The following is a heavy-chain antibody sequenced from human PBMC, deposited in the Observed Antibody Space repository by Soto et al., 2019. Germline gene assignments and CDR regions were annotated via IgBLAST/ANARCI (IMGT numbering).Heavy chain of an antibody. J-gene: IGHJ4*02. CDR2: IYHRGNT. D-gene: IGHD3-22*01. CDR3: ARPTYGYYYFDY. Sequence: SETLSLTGAVSVYSIGTGYYWACIRQPPGKGLEWIATIYHRGNTYYNPSLRSRVTISMDTSESQFSLRLRSVTAADTAVYYCARPTYGYYYFDYWGQGILVTVSS. CDR1: VYSIGTGYY. V-gene: IGHV4-38-2*01.